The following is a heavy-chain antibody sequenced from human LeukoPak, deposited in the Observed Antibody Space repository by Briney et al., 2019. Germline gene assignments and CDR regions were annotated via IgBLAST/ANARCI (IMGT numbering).Heavy chain of an antibody. CDR1: GGSISSGGYY. J-gene: IGHJ4*02. CDR2: IYYSRST. Sequence: KPSETLSLTCTVSGGSISSGGYYWSWLRQHPGMGLEWIGNIYYSRSTYYNPSLKSRVTISVDTSKNQFSLKLSSVTAADTAVYYCARGTEDIVLMVYAIGYYFDDWGQGTLVTVSS. V-gene: IGHV4-31*03. D-gene: IGHD2-8*01. CDR3: ARGTEDIVLMVYAIGYYFDD.